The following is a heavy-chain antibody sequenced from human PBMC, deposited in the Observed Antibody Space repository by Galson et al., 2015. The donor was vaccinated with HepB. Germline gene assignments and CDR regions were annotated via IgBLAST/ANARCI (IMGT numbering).Heavy chain of an antibody. V-gene: IGHV1-69*13. D-gene: IGHD3-3*01. CDR2: IIPIFRTA. CDR1: GGTFSSYA. CDR3: ARGGSFWSGYSEESNWFDP. J-gene: IGHJ5*02. Sequence: SVKVSCKASGGTFSSYAISWVRQAPGQGLEWMGGIIPIFRTANYAQKFQGRVTITADEPTSTAYMELSSLRSDDTAIYYCARGGSFWSGYSEESNWFDPWGQGTLVTVSS.